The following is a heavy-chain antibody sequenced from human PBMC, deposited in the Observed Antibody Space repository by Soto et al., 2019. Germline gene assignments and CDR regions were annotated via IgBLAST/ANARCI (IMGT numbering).Heavy chain of an antibody. V-gene: IGHV4-31*03. CDR2: IYYSGST. CDR1: GGSISSGGYY. J-gene: IGHJ3*02. Sequence: QVQLQESGPGLVKPSQTLSLTCTVSGGSISSGGYYWSWIRQHPGKGLEWIGYIYYSGSTYYNPSLKSRVTISVDTSKNQFSLKLSSVTAADTAVYYCARDTDTAMVHLHDAFDIWGQGTMVTVSS. CDR3: ARDTDTAMVHLHDAFDI. D-gene: IGHD5-18*01.